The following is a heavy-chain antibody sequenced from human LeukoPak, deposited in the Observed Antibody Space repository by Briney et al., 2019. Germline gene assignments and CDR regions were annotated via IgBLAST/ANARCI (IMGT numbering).Heavy chain of an antibody. Sequence: ASVKVSCKASGYTFTSYGISWVRQAPGQGLEWMGWISAYNGNTNSAQKLQGRVTMTTDTPTSTAYMDLRSLRSDDTAVYYCARGGGNRAAAGLDYWGQGTLVTVSS. CDR2: ISAYNGNT. CDR1: GYTFTSYG. CDR3: ARGGGNRAAAGLDY. J-gene: IGHJ4*02. V-gene: IGHV1-18*01. D-gene: IGHD6-13*01.